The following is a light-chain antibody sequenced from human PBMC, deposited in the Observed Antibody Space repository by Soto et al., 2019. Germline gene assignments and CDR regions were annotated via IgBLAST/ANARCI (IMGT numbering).Light chain of an antibody. CDR1: SNDVGGYNY. CDR3: SSYTHTSTPSCV. V-gene: IGLV2-14*01. CDR2: EVT. J-gene: IGLJ1*01. Sequence: QSALTQPAPVSGSPGQSITISCTGTSNDVGGYNYVSWYQQHPGKAPKLMIYEVTDRPWGVSNRFSGCKSGNTASLTISGLQAEDEADYYCSSYTHTSTPSCVFGTGTKLTVL.